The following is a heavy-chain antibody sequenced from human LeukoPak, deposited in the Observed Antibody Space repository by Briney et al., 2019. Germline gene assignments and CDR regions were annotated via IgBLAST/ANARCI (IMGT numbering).Heavy chain of an antibody. J-gene: IGHJ5*02. Sequence: GGSLRLSCSASGFNFGTHAIHWVRQAPGKGLEWVAMIWRGGNYKFYADSVKGRFSISGDDSRSDLSLQMDSLRVEDTALYYCVIDPPDSGWAFWSWGQGALVTVSS. CDR3: VIDPPDSGWAFWS. CDR1: GFNFGTHA. CDR2: IWRGGNYK. V-gene: IGHV3-33*01. D-gene: IGHD6-19*01.